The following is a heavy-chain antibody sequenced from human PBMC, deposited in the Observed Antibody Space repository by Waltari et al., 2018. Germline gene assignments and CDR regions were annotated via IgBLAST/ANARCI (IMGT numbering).Heavy chain of an antibody. CDR2: INYSGET. CDR3: ARGSIGSNPLDY. CDR1: AGSLSGYS. Sequence: QVQLQQWGAGLLKPSETLSLTCGVNAGSLSGYSWAWIRLSPGKGLEWIGEINYSGETDYNPSLKSRVTMTIDTSNHHLPLRLTSVTASDTAIYYCARGSIGSNPLDYWGQGTLVTVSS. D-gene: IGHD2-2*03. J-gene: IGHJ4*02. V-gene: IGHV4-34*02.